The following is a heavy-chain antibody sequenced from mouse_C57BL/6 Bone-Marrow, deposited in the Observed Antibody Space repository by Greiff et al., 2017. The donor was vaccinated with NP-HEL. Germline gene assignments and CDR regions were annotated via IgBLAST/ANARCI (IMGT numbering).Heavy chain of an antibody. Sequence: EVMLVESGGGLVQPGGSLSLSCAASGFTFTDYYMSWVRQPPGKALEWLGFIRNKANGYTTEYSASGKGLFTISRDNSQSILYLQMNALRAEDSATYYCARFYGSSYEHFDVWGTGTTVTVSS. CDR3: ARFYGSSYEHFDV. CDR2: IRNKANGYTT. V-gene: IGHV7-3*01. D-gene: IGHD1-1*01. CDR1: GFTFTDYY. J-gene: IGHJ1*03.